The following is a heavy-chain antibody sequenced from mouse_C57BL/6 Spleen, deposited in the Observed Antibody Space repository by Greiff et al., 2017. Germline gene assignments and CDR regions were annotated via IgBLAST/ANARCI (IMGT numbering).Heavy chain of an antibody. V-gene: IGHV1-4*01. CDR3: ARYRGSEAFAMDY. D-gene: IGHD1-1*01. Sequence: QVQLQQSGAELARPGASVKMSCKASGYTFTSYTMHWVKQRPGQGLEWIGYINPSSGYTKYNQKFKDKATLTADKSSSTAYMQLSSLTSEDSAVYYCARYRGSEAFAMDYWGQGTSVTVSS. CDR2: INPSSGYT. CDR1: GYTFTSYT. J-gene: IGHJ4*01.